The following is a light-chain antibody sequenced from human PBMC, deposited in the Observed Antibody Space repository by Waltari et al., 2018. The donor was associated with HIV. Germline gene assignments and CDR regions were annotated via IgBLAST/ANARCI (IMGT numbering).Light chain of an antibody. CDR1: SSNIGSNS. V-gene: IGLV1-44*01. J-gene: IGLJ1*01. CDR3: SAWDDSLKGV. Sequence: QSVLTQPPSESGTPGQGVTISCSGSSSNIGSNSVNWYQQLPGTAPKLLIYGNEQRPSGVPDRFSGSKSGTAASLAISGLQSEDEADYYCSAWDDSLKGVFGTGTKVTVL. CDR2: GNE.